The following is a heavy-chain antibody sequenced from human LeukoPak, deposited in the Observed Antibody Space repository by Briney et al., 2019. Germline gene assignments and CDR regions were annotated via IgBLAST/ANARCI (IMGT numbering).Heavy chain of an antibody. J-gene: IGHJ5*02. V-gene: IGHV3-23*01. CDR2: ISNDGGGT. CDR3: AKGGSAYFLDL. Sequence: PGGSLGLSCAASGFIFNNYGLIWVRQAPGKGLEWVSAISNDGGGTTYADFVKGRFTISRDNSKSTLFLQMNSLRAEDTALYYCAKGGSAYFLDLWGQGTLVTVSS. D-gene: IGHD2/OR15-2a*01. CDR1: GFIFNNYG.